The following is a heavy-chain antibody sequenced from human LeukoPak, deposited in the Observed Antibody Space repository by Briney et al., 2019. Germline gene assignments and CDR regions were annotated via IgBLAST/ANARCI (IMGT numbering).Heavy chain of an antibody. CDR1: GGSISSYY. J-gene: IGHJ6*03. V-gene: IGHV4-59*01. D-gene: IGHD3-10*01. CDR2: IYYSGST. Sequence: SETLSLTXTVSGGSISSYYWSWIRQPPGKGLEWIGYIYYSGSTNYNPSLKSRVTISVDTSKNQFSLKLSSVTAADTAVYYCARGLYYYGSGSWNYYYYYMDVWGKGTTVTVSS. CDR3: ARGLYYYGSGSWNYYYYYMDV.